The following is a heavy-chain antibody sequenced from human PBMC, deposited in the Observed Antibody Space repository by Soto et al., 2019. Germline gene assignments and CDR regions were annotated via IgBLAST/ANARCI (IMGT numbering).Heavy chain of an antibody. CDR2: IIPIFGTA. D-gene: IGHD6-19*01. V-gene: IGHV1-69*13. CDR3: ARAYSSGWYGLKP. CDR1: GGTFSSYA. Sequence: ASVEVSCKASGGTFSSYAISWVRQAPGQGLEWMGGIIPIFGTANYAQKFQGRVTITADESTSTAYMELSSLRSEDTAVYYCARAYSSGWYGLKPWGQGTLVTVSS. J-gene: IGHJ5*02.